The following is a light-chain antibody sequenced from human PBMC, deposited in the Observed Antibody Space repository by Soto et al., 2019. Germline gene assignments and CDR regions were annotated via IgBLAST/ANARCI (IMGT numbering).Light chain of an antibody. V-gene: IGKV3-15*01. CDR1: PSVSSN. CDR2: VAS. Sequence: EIVMTQSPATLSVSPGERATLSCRASPSVSSNLAWYQWKPGQAPRLLIYVASSRATGFPARFSGSGSGTEFTLTISSLQSEDFAVYYCQQYNIWPQTFGQGTKLEIK. CDR3: QQYNIWPQT. J-gene: IGKJ2*01.